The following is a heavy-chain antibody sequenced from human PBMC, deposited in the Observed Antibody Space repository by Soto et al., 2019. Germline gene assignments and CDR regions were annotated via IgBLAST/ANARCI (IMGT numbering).Heavy chain of an antibody. V-gene: IGHV4-59*01. CDR2: ISDSGNF. J-gene: IGHJ5*02. CDR3: ARGGEHLGWFDP. Sequence: PSETLSLTCAVSGDSISSYYWSWIRQPPGKGLEWIAYISDSGNFNYSPSLRSRATMSVDMSKNQLSLKLTSVTAADAAMYYCARGGEHLGWFDPWGQGTLVTVSS. CDR1: GDSISSYY.